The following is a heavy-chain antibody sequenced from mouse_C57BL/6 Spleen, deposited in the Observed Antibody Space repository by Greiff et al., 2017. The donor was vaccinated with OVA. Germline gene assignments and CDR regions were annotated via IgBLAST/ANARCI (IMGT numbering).Heavy chain of an antibody. CDR1: GYTFTDYE. D-gene: IGHD1-1*01. V-gene: IGHV1-15*01. CDR2: IDPETGGT. J-gene: IGHJ2*01. Sequence: VKLVESGAELVRPGASVTLSCKASGYTFTDYEMHWVKQTPVHGLEWIGAIDPETGGTAYNQKFKGKAILTADKSSSTAYMELRSLTSEDSAVYYCTREGDYGSSPFDYWGQGTTLTVSS. CDR3: TREGDYGSSPFDY.